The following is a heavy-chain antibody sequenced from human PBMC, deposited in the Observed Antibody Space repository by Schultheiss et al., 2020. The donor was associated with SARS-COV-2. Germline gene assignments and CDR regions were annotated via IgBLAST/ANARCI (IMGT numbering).Heavy chain of an antibody. CDR2: ISSSGSTI. Sequence: GGSLRLSCAASGFTFSSYWMNWVRQAPGKGLEWVSYISSSGSTIYYADSVKGRFTISRDNAKNSLYLQMNSLRAEDTAVYYCARVGATDAFDIWGQGTMVTVSS. CDR3: ARVGATDAFDI. V-gene: IGHV3-48*04. CDR1: GFTFSSYW. J-gene: IGHJ3*02. D-gene: IGHD1-26*01.